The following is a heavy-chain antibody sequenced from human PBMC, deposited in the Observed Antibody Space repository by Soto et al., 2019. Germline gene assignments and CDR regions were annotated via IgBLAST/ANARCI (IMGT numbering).Heavy chain of an antibody. CDR3: ARLPSQLRYFDWLLTYYGMVV. Sequence: SETLSLTCTVSGGSIGANYWGWIRQPPGKGLEWIGSIYYSGSTYYNPSLKSRVTTSVDTSKNQFSLKLSSVTAADTAVYYCARLPSQLRYFDWLLTYYGMVVWGQGTTVNVSS. V-gene: IGHV4-39*01. D-gene: IGHD3-9*01. CDR1: GGSIGANY. CDR2: IYYSGST. J-gene: IGHJ6*02.